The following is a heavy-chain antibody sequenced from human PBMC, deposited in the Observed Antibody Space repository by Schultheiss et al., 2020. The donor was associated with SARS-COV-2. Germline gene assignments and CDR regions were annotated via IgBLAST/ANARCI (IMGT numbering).Heavy chain of an antibody. CDR3: ARGTHYDSSGYYYYFDY. V-gene: IGHV4-30-4*01. CDR1: GGSISSGDYY. Sequence: SQTLSLTCTVSGGSISSGDYYWSWIRQPPGKGLEWIGYIHYSGSTYYNPSLKSRVTISVDTSKNQFSLKLSSVTAADTAVYYCARGTHYDSSGYYYYFDYWGQGTLVTVSS. D-gene: IGHD3-22*01. CDR2: IHYSGST. J-gene: IGHJ4*02.